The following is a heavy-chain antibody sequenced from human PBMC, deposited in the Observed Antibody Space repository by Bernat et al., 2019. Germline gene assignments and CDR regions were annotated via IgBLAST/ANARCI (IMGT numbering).Heavy chain of an antibody. CDR3: AKGSIHVRYYYGMDV. D-gene: IGHD2-2*01. V-gene: IGHV3-33*06. CDR1: GFTFSSYG. J-gene: IGHJ6*02. Sequence: QVQLVESGGGVVQPGRSQRLSCAASGFTFSSYGMHWVRQAPGKGLEWVAVIWYDGSNKYYADSVKGRFTISRDNSKNTLYLQMNSLRAEDTAVYYCAKGSIHVRYYYGMDVWGQGTTVTVSS. CDR2: IWYDGSNK.